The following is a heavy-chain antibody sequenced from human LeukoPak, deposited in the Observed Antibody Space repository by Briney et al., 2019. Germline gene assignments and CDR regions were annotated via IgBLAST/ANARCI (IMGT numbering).Heavy chain of an antibody. J-gene: IGHJ4*02. CDR3: ARAVAGVIPTTMRGFNYFDY. V-gene: IGHV1-46*01. CDR1: GYTFTSYY. D-gene: IGHD3-10*01. Sequence: ASVKVSCKASGYTFTSYYMHWVRQAPGQGLEWMGIINPRGGTTSYAQKFQGRVNMTRDMSTSTVYMELSSLRSEDTAVYFCARAVAGVIPTTMRGFNYFDYWGQGTLVTVSS. CDR2: INPRGGTT.